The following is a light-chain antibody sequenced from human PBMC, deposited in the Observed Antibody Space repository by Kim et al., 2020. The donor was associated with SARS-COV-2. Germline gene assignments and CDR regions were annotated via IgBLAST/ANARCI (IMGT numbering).Light chain of an antibody. J-gene: IGLJ1*01. CDR3: QAWDSSTANYV. CDR2: QDR. CDR1: KLGDKY. Sequence: SYELTQPPSVSVSPGQTASISCSGDKLGDKYTSWYQQKPGQSPVLVIYQDRKRPSGIPERFSGSNSGNTATLTIRGTQAMDEADYYCQAWDSSTANYVFGTGTKVTVL. V-gene: IGLV3-1*01.